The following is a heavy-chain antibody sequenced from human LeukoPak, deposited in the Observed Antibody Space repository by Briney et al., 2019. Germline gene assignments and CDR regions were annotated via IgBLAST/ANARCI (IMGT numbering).Heavy chain of an antibody. Sequence: RGSPRLSLATPGFTFSGSAIHWGPPGSGEGAEWVGRIRSRANSYATAYAASVKGRFTITRDDSKNTAYLQMSSLKTEDTAVYYCTRLTYGDNWGQGTLVTVSS. J-gene: IGHJ4*02. CDR2: IRSRANSYAT. CDR1: GFTFSGSA. CDR3: TRLTYGDN. D-gene: IGHD3-9*01. V-gene: IGHV3-73*01.